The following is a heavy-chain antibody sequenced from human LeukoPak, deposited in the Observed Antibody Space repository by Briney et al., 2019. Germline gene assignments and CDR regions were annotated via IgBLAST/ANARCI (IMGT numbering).Heavy chain of an antibody. J-gene: IGHJ5*02. D-gene: IGHD4-11*01. V-gene: IGHV3-9*01. CDR1: GFTFDDYA. Sequence: TGGSLRLSWAASGFTFDDYAMHWVRQAPGKGLEWVSGISWNSGSIGYADSVKGRFTISRDNAKNSLYLQMNSLRAEDTAIYYCAKDQQSISYSPWGQGTLVTVSS. CDR2: ISWNSGSI. CDR3: AKDQQSISYSP.